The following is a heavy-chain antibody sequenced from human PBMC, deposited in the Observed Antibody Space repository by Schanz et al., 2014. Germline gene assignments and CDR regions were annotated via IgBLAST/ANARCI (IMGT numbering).Heavy chain of an antibody. CDR2: ISYDGSNK. CDR3: ASPSGYSDYGTYFDF. Sequence: VQLVESGGGLVQPGGSLRLSCEASGFTFRDYYMSWIRQAPGKGLEWVAVISYDGSNKYYADSVKGRFTISRDNSKNTLYLQMNSLRAEDTAVYYCASPSGYSDYGTYFDFWGQGTLVTVSS. D-gene: IGHD5-12*01. V-gene: IGHV3-30-3*01. J-gene: IGHJ4*02. CDR1: GFTFRDYY.